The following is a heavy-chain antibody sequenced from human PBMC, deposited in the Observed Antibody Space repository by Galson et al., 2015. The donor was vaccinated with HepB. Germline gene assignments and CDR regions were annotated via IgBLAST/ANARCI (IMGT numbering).Heavy chain of an antibody. CDR1: GLTVSANY. V-gene: IGHV3-15*01. CDR2: IKSKTDGGTT. CDR3: ATTPGY. Sequence: SLRLSCAVSGLTVSANYMSWVRQAPGKGLDAIGLIKSKTDGGTTDYAAPVKGRFTISRDDSKNTMYLEMNNLKPEDTGVYYCATTPGYWGQGTLVTVSS. J-gene: IGHJ4*02.